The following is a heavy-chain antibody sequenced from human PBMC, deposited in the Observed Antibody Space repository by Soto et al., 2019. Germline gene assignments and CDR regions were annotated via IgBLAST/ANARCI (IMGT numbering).Heavy chain of an antibody. Sequence: GGSLRLSCVGSGFTFSSNWMTWVRQAPGKGLEWVANIRQDGSEINYVDSVKGRFTISRDNTKNSLYLQMNTLRAEDTAVYYCAKDADSSGYRYFDLWGRGTLVTVSS. CDR1: GFTFSSNW. CDR3: AKDADSSGYRYFDL. J-gene: IGHJ2*01. D-gene: IGHD3-22*01. CDR2: IRQDGSEI. V-gene: IGHV3-7*05.